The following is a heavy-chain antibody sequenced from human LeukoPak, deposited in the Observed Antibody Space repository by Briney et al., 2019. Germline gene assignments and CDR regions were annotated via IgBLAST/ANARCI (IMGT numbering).Heavy chain of an antibody. V-gene: IGHV3-15*01. Sequence: PGGSLRLSCAASGFTFSNAWMSWVRQAPGKGLEWVGRIKSKTDGGTTDYAAPVKGRFTISRDDSKNTLYLQMNSLKTEDTAVYYCTTVEGYSSGWYGFPASSYYYYYMDVWGKGTTVTVSS. CDR2: IKSKTDGGTT. D-gene: IGHD6-19*01. J-gene: IGHJ6*03. CDR1: GFTFSNAW. CDR3: TTVEGYSSGWYGFPASSYYYYYMDV.